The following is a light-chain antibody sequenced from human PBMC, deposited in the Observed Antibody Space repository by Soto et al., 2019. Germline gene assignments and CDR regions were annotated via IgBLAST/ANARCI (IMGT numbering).Light chain of an antibody. CDR2: GTS. J-gene: IGKJ1*01. Sequence: VLTQSPGTLSLSPGERATLSCRASQSVSSTYFAWYQQTPGQAPRLLIYGTSSRAAGIPARFSGSGSGTDFTLTINRLEPEDFALYYCQQYGDSGWTFGQGTKVDIK. CDR1: QSVSSTY. CDR3: QQYGDSGWT. V-gene: IGKV3-20*01.